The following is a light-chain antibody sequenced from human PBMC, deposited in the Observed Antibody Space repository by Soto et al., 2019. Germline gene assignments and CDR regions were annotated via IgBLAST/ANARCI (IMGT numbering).Light chain of an antibody. CDR1: QSVSSN. CDR2: VAS. Sequence: EIVMTQSPATLSVSPGERATLSCRASQSVSSNLAWYQQKPGQAPRLLIYVASTRATGIPARFSGSESGTEFTLTISSLQSEDFAVYYCQQYNNWPRTFGQGTKVEIK. J-gene: IGKJ1*01. CDR3: QQYNNWPRT. V-gene: IGKV3-15*01.